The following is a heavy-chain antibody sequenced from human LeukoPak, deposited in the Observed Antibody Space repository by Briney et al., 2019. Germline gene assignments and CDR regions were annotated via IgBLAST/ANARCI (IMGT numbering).Heavy chain of an antibody. V-gene: IGHV3-7*04. CDR1: GFTFSSYW. CDR3: TRVGYIDEGIDY. Sequence: GGSLRLSCAASGFTFSSYWMNRARQAPGKGLEWVASINHNGNVNYYVDSVKGRFTISRDNSKNSLYLQMNSLRAEDTAIYYCTRVGYIDEGIDYWGQGTLVTVSS. CDR2: INHNGNVN. J-gene: IGHJ4*02. D-gene: IGHD5-24*01.